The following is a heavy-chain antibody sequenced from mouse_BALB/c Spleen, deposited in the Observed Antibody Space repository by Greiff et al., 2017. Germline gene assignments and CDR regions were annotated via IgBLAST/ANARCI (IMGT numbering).Heavy chain of an antibody. V-gene: IGHV7-1*02. CDR3: ASDAESYYGPCWYFDV. D-gene: IGHD2-1*01. CDR1: GFTFSDYY. Sequence: EVMLVDSGGGLVQPGGSLRLSCATSGFTFSDYYMEWVRQPPGKRLEWIAASRNKANDYTTEYSASVKGRFIVSRDTSQSILYLQMNALRAEDTAIDYGASDAESYYGPCWYFDVWGAGTTVTVSS. J-gene: IGHJ1*01. CDR2: SRNKANDYTT.